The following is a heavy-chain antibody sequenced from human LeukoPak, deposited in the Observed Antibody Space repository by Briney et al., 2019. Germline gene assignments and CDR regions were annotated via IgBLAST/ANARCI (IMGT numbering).Heavy chain of an antibody. CDR3: AKECRRGVTPERFDP. D-gene: IGHD2-15*01. J-gene: IGHJ5*02. CDR2: ISYDGSNK. V-gene: IGHV3-30*18. CDR1: GFTFSSYG. Sequence: PGGSLRLSCAASGFTFSSYGMHWVRQAPGKGLEWVAVISYDGSNKYYADSVKGRFTISRDNSKNTLYLQMNSLRAEDTAVYYCAKECRRGVTPERFDPWGQGTLVTVSS.